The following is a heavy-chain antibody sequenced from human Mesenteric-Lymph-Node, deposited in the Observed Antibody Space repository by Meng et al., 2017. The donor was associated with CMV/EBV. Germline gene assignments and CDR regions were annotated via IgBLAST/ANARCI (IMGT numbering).Heavy chain of an antibody. CDR3: TTIRSASLRVFDI. J-gene: IGHJ3*02. CDR1: GFTFSNAW. D-gene: IGHD3-3*01. V-gene: IGHV3-15*01. CDR2: IKSKTDGGTT. Sequence: GESLKISCAVSGFTFSNAWMTWVRQAPGKGLEWVGRIKSKTDGGTTDYAAPVRGRFTISRDDSKNTLYLQINSLKTEDTAVYYCTTIRSASLRVFDIWGQGTMVTVSS.